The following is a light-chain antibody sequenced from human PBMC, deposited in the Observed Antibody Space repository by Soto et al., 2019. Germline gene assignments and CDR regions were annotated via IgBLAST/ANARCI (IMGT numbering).Light chain of an antibody. Sequence: DIQMTQSPSTLYASVGDRVTITCRASQSISNWLAWYQQKPGKAPKLLIYKASSLQGGVPSRFSGSGSGTEFTLTISSLQPDYFATYYCQQYDTYRTFGQGTKVEIK. CDR1: QSISNW. CDR2: KAS. V-gene: IGKV1-5*03. CDR3: QQYDTYRT. J-gene: IGKJ1*01.